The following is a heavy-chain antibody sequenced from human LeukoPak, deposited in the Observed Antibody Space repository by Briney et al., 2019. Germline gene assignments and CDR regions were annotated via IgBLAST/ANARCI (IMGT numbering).Heavy chain of an antibody. V-gene: IGHV4-39*01. Sequence: SETLSLTCTVSGGSISSSSYYWGWLRQPPGKGLEWIGSIYYSGSTYYNPSLKSRVTISVDTSKNQFSLKLSSVTAADTAVYYCARHYYYDSSGLDDAFDIWGQGTMVTVSS. CDR1: GGSISSSSYY. J-gene: IGHJ3*02. D-gene: IGHD3-22*01. CDR2: IYYSGST. CDR3: ARHYYYDSSGLDDAFDI.